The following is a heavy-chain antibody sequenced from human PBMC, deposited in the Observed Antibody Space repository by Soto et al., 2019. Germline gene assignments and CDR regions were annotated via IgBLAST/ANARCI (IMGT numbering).Heavy chain of an antibody. J-gene: IGHJ6*02. Sequence: TFSGFSLSTSGMCVSWIRQPPGKALEWLALIDWDDDKYYSTSLKTRLTISKDTSKNQVVLTMTNMDPVDTATYYCARQMPGAKGYYYYGMDVWGQGTTVTVSS. CDR2: IDWDDDK. CDR3: ARQMPGAKGYYYYGMDV. V-gene: IGHV2-70*01. D-gene: IGHD2-2*01. CDR1: GFSLSTSGMC.